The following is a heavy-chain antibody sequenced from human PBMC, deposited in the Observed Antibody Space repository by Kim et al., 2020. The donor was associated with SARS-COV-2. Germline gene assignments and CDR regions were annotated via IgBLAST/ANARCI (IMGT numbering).Heavy chain of an antibody. CDR3: ARGAITMSDSLDY. J-gene: IGHJ4*02. D-gene: IGHD3-3*01. Sequence: GGSMRLSCAASGFTFNNYWMHWVRQAPGKGLVWLSRIKTDGSYTNYAESVKGRLTISRDNAKNMLNLQMNGLRAEDTAVYYCARGAITMSDSLDYWGQGILVSVSS. CDR1: GFTFNNYW. V-gene: IGHV3-74*01. CDR2: IKTDGSYT.